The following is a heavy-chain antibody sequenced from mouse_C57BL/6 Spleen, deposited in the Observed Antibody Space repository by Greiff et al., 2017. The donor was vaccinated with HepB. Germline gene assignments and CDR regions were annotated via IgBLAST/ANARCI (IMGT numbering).Heavy chain of an antibody. V-gene: IGHV1-82*01. J-gene: IGHJ4*01. CDR3: AREGLDYYAMDY. CDR2: IYPGDGDT. CDR1: GYAFSSSW. Sequence: LMEPGASVKISCKASGYAFSSSWMNWVKQRPGKGLEWIGRIYPGDGDTNYNGKFKGKATLTADKSSSTAYMQLSSLTSEDSAVYFCAREGLDYYAMDYWGQGTSVTVSS.